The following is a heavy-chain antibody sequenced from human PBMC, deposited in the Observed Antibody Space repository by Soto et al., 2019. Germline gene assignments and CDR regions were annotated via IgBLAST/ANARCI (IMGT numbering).Heavy chain of an antibody. Sequence: GGSLRLSCAASGFTFSSYAMHWVRQAPGKGLEWVAVISYDGSNKYYADSVKGRFTISRDNSKNTLYLQMNSLRAEDTAVYYCARVRPARTGPNRYYYYSGMDVWGQGTTVTVSS. J-gene: IGHJ6*02. V-gene: IGHV3-30-3*01. D-gene: IGHD1-1*01. CDR1: GFTFSSYA. CDR3: ARVRPARTGPNRYYYYSGMDV. CDR2: ISYDGSNK.